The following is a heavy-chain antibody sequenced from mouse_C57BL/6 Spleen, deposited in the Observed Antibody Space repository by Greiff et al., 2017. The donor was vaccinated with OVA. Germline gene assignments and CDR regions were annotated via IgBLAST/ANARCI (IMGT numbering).Heavy chain of an antibody. V-gene: IGHV1-81*01. J-gene: IGHJ2*01. CDR2: IYPKSGTT. CDR3: SSRHDSFDY. Sequence: QVQLQQSGAELARPGASVKLSCKASGYTFTSYGISWVKQRTGQGLEWIGEIYPKSGTTYYNEKFKCKATLTADKSSSTAYMELCSLTSEDSAVYFWSSRHDSFDYWGQGTTLTVSS. CDR1: GYTFTSYG.